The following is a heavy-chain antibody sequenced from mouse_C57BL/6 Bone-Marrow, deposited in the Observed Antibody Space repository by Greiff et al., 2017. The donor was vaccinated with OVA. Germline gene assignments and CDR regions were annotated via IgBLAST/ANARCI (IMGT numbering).Heavy chain of an antibody. CDR2: ISSGGSYT. J-gene: IGHJ4*01. CDR1: GFTFSSYG. D-gene: IGHD1-1*01. Sequence: EVKLVESGGDLVKPGGSLKLSCAASGFTFSSYGMSWVRQTPDKRLEWVATISSGGSYTYYPDSVKGRFTISRDNAKNTLYLQMSSLKSEDTAMYYCARIYYYGSRPYYAMDYWGQGTSVTVSS. CDR3: ARIYYYGSRPYYAMDY. V-gene: IGHV5-6*01.